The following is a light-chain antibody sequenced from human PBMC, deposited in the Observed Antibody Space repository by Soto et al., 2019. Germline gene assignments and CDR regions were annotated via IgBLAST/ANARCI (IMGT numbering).Light chain of an antibody. CDR1: KSNIGSNT. V-gene: IGLV1-44*01. J-gene: IGLJ2*01. Sequence: QSVLTQPPSASGTPGQRVTISCSGSKSNIGSNTVNWYQQFPGTAPKLLLYSNNQRPSGVPDRFSGSKSGTSASLAINGLQSEDEADYYCAGWDDSLNGVVFGGGTKVTVL. CDR2: SNN. CDR3: AGWDDSLNGVV.